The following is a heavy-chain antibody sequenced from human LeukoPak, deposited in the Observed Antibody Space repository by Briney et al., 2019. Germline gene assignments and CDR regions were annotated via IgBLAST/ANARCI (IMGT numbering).Heavy chain of an antibody. CDR3: ARASTIFGVVITLPTC. CDR2: IIPIFGTA. J-gene: IGHJ4*02. D-gene: IGHD3-3*01. Sequence: ASVKVSCKASGGTFSSYAISWVRQAPGQGLEWMGGIIPIFGTANYAQKFQGRVTITADESTSTAYMELSSLGSEDTAVYYCARASTIFGVVITLPTCWGQGTLVTVSS. CDR1: GGTFSSYA. V-gene: IGHV1-69*13.